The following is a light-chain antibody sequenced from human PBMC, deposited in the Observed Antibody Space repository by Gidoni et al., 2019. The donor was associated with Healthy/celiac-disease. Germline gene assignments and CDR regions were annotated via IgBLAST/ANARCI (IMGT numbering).Light chain of an antibody. CDR1: QSISSW. CDR3: QQYNSYST. Sequence: DIQMTQSPSTLSAAVGDGVTITCRASQSISSWLAWYQQTPGKAPKLLIYKASILESGVPSRFSGSGSGTYFTLTISSLQPDDFAPYYCQQYNSYSTFGQGTKVEIK. V-gene: IGKV1-5*03. J-gene: IGKJ1*01. CDR2: KAS.